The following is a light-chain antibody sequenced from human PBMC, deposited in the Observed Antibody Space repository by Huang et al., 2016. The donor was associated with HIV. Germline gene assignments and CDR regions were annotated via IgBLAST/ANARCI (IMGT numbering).Light chain of an antibody. V-gene: IGKV1-8*01. Sequence: AIRMTQSPSSLSVSTGDRVTITCRASQGISSYLAWDQQKPGKAPNLLIFAASTLQSGVPLRFSGSGSGTDFTLTITRLQSEDFATYYCQQYYGYPRTFGQGTKVEIK. CDR3: QQYYGYPRT. CDR1: QGISSY. J-gene: IGKJ1*01. CDR2: AAS.